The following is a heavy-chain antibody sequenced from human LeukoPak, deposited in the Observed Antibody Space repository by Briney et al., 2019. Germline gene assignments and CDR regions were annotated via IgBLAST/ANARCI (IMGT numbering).Heavy chain of an antibody. V-gene: IGHV2-5*01. D-gene: IGHD4-11*01. CDR2: IYWNDDK. CDR3: AHRDYSNCFDY. CDR1: GFSLSTSGVG. Sequence: SGPTLAKPTQTLTLTCTFSGFSLSTSGVGVGWNRQPPGKALEWLALIYWNDDKRYSPSLKSRLTITKDTSKNQVVLTMTNMDPVDTATYYCAHRDYSNCFDYWGQGTLVTVSS. J-gene: IGHJ4*02.